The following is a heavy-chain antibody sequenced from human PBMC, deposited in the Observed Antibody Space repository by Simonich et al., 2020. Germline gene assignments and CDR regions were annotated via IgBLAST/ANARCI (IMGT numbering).Heavy chain of an antibody. CDR2: ISRSSSYI. J-gene: IGHJ4*02. CDR1: GFNFSSYS. V-gene: IGHV3-21*01. Sequence: EVQLVASGGGLVKPGGSLRLSCAASGFNFSSYSMIWVRQGPGKGREWVSSISRSSSYIYYADSVKGRFTISRDNAKNSLYLQRNSLRAEDTAVYCCARANERDYWGQGTLVTVSS. D-gene: IGHD1-1*01. CDR3: ARANERDY.